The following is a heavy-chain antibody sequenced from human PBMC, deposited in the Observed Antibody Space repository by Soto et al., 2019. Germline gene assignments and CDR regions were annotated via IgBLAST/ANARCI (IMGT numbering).Heavy chain of an antibody. D-gene: IGHD6-19*01. CDR3: VKDGSSGWPYFGDMDV. V-gene: IGHV3-30*18. CDR2: ILYDGSKK. J-gene: IGHJ6*02. CDR1: GFTFSSYG. Sequence: QVQLVESGGGVVQPGRSLRLSCAASGFTFSSYGMHWVRQAPGKGLEWVAVILYDGSKKYYADSVKGRFTISRDNSKNRMYLQMSSLRGEDTALYYCVKDGSSGWPYFGDMDVWGRGTTVTVSS.